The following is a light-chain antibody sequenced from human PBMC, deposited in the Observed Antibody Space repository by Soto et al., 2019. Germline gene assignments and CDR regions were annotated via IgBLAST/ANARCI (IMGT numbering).Light chain of an antibody. J-gene: IGKJ1*01. CDR3: LQDYSYPRT. CDR2: GTS. V-gene: IGKV1-6*01. Sequence: AIQMTQSPSSLSASVGDRVILTCRASQAIRTELGWYQQRPGKAPKLLIYGTSNLQSGVPSRFSGSGSSTDFTLTSNGLQPEDFATYYCLQDYSYPRTFGEGTKVDVK. CDR1: QAIRTE.